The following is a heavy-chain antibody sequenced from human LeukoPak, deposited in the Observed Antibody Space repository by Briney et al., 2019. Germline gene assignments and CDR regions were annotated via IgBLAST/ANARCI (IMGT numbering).Heavy chain of an antibody. V-gene: IGHV1-46*01. D-gene: IGHD6-13*01. J-gene: IGHJ4*02. CDR3: ARGGSTAAGTGFDY. CDR2: INTSGGST. CDR1: GYTFTGYY. Sequence: ASVKVSCKASGYTFTGYYMHWVRQAPGQGLEWMGVINTSGGSTAFAQKSQGRVTMTRDTSTSTIYMDLSSLRSEDTAVYYCARGGSTAAGTGFDYWGQGTLVTVSS.